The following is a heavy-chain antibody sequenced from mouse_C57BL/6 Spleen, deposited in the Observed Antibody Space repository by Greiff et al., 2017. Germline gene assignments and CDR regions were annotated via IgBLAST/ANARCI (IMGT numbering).Heavy chain of an antibody. CDR2: IYPGDGDT. D-gene: IGHD1-1*01. J-gene: IGHJ2*01. CDR3: YDGSSFDY. V-gene: IGHV1-82*01. CDR1: GYAFSSSW. Sequence: VQLQQSGPELVKPGASVKISCKASGYAFSSSWMNWVKQRPGSGLEWIGRIYPGDGDTNYNGKFKGKATLTADKSSSTAYMQLSSLTSEDSAVYFCYDGSSFDYWGQGTTLTVSS.